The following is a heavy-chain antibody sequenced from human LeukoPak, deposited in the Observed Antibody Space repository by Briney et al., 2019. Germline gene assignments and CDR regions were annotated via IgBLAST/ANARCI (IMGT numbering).Heavy chain of an antibody. V-gene: IGHV4-34*01. Sequence: SETLSLTCAVYGGSFSGYYWSWIRQPPGKGLEWIGEINHSGSTNYNPSLKSRVTISVDTSKNQFSLKLSSVTAADTAVYYCARGQAAAGNRGIDYWGQGTLVTVS. J-gene: IGHJ4*02. CDR3: ARGQAAAGNRGIDY. CDR2: INHSGST. CDR1: GGSFSGYY. D-gene: IGHD6-13*01.